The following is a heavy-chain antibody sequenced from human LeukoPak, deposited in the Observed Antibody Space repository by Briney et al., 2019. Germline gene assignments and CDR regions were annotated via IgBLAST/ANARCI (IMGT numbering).Heavy chain of an antibody. CDR3: ARDQSTSEYFDWLSPDY. D-gene: IGHD3-9*01. CDR1: GFTFSSYA. V-gene: IGHV3-30-3*01. Sequence: GGSLTLSCAASGFTFSSYAMHWVRQAPGKGLEWVAVISYDGSNKYYADSVKGRFTISRDNSKNTLYLQMNSLRAEDTAVYYCARDQSTSEYFDWLSPDYWGQGTLVTVSS. CDR2: ISYDGSNK. J-gene: IGHJ4*02.